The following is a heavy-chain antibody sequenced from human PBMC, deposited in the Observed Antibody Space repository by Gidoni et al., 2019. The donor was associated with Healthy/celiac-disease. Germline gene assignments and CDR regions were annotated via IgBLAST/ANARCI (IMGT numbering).Heavy chain of an antibody. CDR3: TTDYYYDSTTNAPLYGY. Sequence: EVQLVESGGGLVKPGGSLRLSCAASGFTFSNAWMSWVRQAPGKGLEWVGRIKSKTDGGTTDYAAPVKGRFTISRDDSKNTLYLQMNSLKTEDTAVYYCTTDYYYDSTTNAPLYGYWGQGTLVTVSS. CDR1: GFTFSNAW. CDR2: IKSKTDGGTT. J-gene: IGHJ4*02. D-gene: IGHD3-22*01. V-gene: IGHV3-15*01.